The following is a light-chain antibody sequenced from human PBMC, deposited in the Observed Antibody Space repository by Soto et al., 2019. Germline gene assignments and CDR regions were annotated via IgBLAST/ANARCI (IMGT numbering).Light chain of an antibody. CDR3: QQYNNWPPWT. CDR2: DAS. J-gene: IGKJ1*01. Sequence: ILMTQSPATLSVSPGERATLSCRASQSVSNNLAWYQQKPGQAPRLLIYDASTRATGIPARFSRSGSGTEFTLTTSGLQSEDFAVYYCQQYNNWPPWTFGQGTKVEIK. V-gene: IGKV3-15*01. CDR1: QSVSNN.